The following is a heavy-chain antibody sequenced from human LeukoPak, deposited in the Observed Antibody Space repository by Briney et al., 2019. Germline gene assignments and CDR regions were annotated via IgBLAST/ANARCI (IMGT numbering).Heavy chain of an antibody. CDR2: ISSSSRYR. J-gene: IGHJ4*02. V-gene: IGHV3-21*01. Sequence: GGTLSLSCAASGFTFSSYSMNWVRQAPGKGLEWVSSISSSSRYRYDADPVTGRFTVSRDDGKNSLYLQMNSLRAEDTAVYYCARDRDYYDSSGCADYWGQGTLVTVSS. CDR1: GFTFSSYS. CDR3: ARDRDYYDSSGCADY. D-gene: IGHD3-22*01.